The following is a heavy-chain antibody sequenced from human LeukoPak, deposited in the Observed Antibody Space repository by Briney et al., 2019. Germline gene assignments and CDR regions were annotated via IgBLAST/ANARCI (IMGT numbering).Heavy chain of an antibody. D-gene: IGHD6-19*01. CDR3: VKYSSGWN. J-gene: IGHJ4*02. V-gene: IGHV3-74*01. CDR2: INNDGSST. Sequence: GGSLRLSCAASGFTLSSDWMHWVRQAPGKGLVWVSRINNDGSSTSYADSVKGRFTISRDNAKDTLFLQMNSLRAEDTAVYYCVKYSSGWNWGQGTLVTVSS. CDR1: GFTLSSDW.